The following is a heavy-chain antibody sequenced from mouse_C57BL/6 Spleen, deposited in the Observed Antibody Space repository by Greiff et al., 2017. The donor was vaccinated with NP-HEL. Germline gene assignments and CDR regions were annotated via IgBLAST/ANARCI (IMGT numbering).Heavy chain of an antibody. D-gene: IGHD1-1*01. CDR1: GYAFSSYW. CDR3: AREPYYYGSTYYFDY. CDR2: IYPGDGDT. Sequence: VKVVESGAELVKPGASVKISCKASGYAFSSYWMNWVKQRPGKGLEWLGQIYPGDGDTNYNGKFKGKATLTADKSSSTAYMQLSSLTSEDSAVYFCAREPYYYGSTYYFDYWGQGTTLTVSS. J-gene: IGHJ2*01. V-gene: IGHV1-80*01.